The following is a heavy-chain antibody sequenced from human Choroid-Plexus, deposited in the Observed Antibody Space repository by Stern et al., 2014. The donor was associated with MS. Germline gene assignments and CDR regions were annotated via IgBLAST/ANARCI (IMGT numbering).Heavy chain of an antibody. CDR2: IYSGGGT. CDR3: SSDVGNYYYDKDV. V-gene: IGHV3-53*01. CDR1: GFTVSTNH. Sequence: QLVQSGGGLIQPGGSLRLSCAASGFTVSTNHVTWVRQAPGKGLECVSVIYSGGGTYFAGSGKGRFTISRDNSKNTVYLQMNSLRAEDTAVYYCSSDVGNYYYDKDVWGQGTTVTVSS. J-gene: IGHJ6*02.